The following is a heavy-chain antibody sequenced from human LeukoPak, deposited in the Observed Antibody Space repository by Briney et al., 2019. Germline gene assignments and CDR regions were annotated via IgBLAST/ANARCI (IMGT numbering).Heavy chain of an antibody. D-gene: IGHD1-26*01. Sequence: SETLSLTCTVSRGSISSYYWSWIRQTAGKGLEWIGRVYVSGNTNYNPSLKSRVTMSVDTSKNQFSLELTSVIAADTAVYYCARGLSSGSEGLYYYYMDVWGKGTTVTVSS. CDR1: RGSISSYY. V-gene: IGHV4-4*07. CDR2: VYVSGNT. J-gene: IGHJ6*03. CDR3: ARGLSSGSEGLYYYYMDV.